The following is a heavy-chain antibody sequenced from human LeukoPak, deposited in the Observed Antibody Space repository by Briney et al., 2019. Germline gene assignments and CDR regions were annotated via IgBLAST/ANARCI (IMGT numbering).Heavy chain of an antibody. J-gene: IGHJ4*02. V-gene: IGHV1-2*02. CDR2: INPNSGGT. D-gene: IGHD3-3*01. Sequence: ASVKVSCKASGYTFTGYYMHWVRQASGQGLEWMGWINPNSGGTNYAQKFQGRVTMTRDTSISTAYMELSRLRSDDTAVYYCARDQTGYDFWSGYYKYYFDYWGQGTLVTVSS. CDR1: GYTFTGYY. CDR3: ARDQTGYDFWSGYYKYYFDY.